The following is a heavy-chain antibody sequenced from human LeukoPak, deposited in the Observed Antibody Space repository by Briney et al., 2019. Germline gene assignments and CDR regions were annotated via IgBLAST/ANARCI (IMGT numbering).Heavy chain of an antibody. V-gene: IGHV4-59*12. CDR3: ARFYDFWSGYSI. CDR2: IYYSGST. D-gene: IGHD3-3*01. J-gene: IGHJ4*02. CDR1: GGSISSYY. Sequence: SETLSLTCTVSGGSISSYYWSWIRQPPGKGLEWIGYIYYSGSTNYNPSLKSRVTISVDTSKNQFSLKLSSVTAADTAVYYCARFYDFWSGYSIWGQGTLVTVSS.